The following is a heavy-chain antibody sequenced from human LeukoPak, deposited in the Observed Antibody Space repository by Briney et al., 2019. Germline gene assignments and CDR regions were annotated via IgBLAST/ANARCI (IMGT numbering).Heavy chain of an antibody. Sequence: GGSLRLSCVTSGFVFHDHGMAWVRQAPGKGLEWVSGISWNGGSTGYADSVKGRFTISGDSSYNTAYLQMNSLRAEDTAIYYCAKDGEWTFDIWGQGTMVTVSS. V-gene: IGHV3-20*04. CDR2: ISWNGGST. CDR3: AKDGEWTFDI. D-gene: IGHD3-3*01. CDR1: GFVFHDHG. J-gene: IGHJ3*02.